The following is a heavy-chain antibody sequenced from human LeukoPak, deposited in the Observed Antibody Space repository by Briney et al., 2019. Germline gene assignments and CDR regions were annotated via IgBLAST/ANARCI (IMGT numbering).Heavy chain of an antibody. CDR1: GFTFSSYS. CDR2: ISSSSSYI. D-gene: IGHD4-17*01. CDR3: ARVTATKNYGDYVEWFDP. V-gene: IGHV3-21*01. J-gene: IGHJ5*02. Sequence: GGSLRLSCAASGFTFSSYSMNWVRQAPGKGLEWVSSISSSSSYIYYADSVEGRFTISRDNAKNSLYLQMNSLRAEDTAVYYCARVTATKNYGDYVEWFDPWGQGTLVTVSS.